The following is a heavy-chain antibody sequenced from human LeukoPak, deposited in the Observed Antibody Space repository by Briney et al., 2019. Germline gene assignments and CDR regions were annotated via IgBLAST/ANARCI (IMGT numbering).Heavy chain of an antibody. V-gene: IGHV1-2*02. D-gene: IGHD6-6*01. CDR3: ASEPYSSSSDWFDP. CDR2: INSNSGGT. CDR1: GYTFTGYY. J-gene: IGHJ5*02. Sequence: ASVKVSCKASGYTFTGYYMHWVRQAPGQGLEWMGWINSNSGGTNYAQKFQGRVTMTRDTSISTAYMELSRLRSDDTAVYYCASEPYSSSSDWFDPWGQGTLVTVSS.